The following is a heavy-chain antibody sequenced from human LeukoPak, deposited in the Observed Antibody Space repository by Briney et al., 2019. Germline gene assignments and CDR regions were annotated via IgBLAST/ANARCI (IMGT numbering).Heavy chain of an antibody. CDR2: IYTSGST. D-gene: IGHD3-3*01. Sequence: PSETLSLTCTVSGGSISSYYWSWIRQPAGKGLEWIGRIYTSGSTNYNPSLKSRVTMSVDTSKNQFSLKLSSVTAADTAVYYCARENYDFWSGYYLGGGNYYYYSMDVWGQGTTVTVSS. V-gene: IGHV4-4*07. J-gene: IGHJ6*02. CDR1: GGSISSYY. CDR3: ARENYDFWSGYYLGGGNYYYYSMDV.